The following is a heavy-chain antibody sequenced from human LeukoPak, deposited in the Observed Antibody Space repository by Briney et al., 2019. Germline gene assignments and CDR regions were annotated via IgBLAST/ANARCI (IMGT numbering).Heavy chain of an antibody. J-gene: IGHJ4*02. CDR1: GFTVSSYY. CDR3: ARVMGESSLYDPFDY. Sequence: GGSLSLSCAASGFTVSSYYMNWVRQAPGKGLEWVSIIYADGDTRYADSVKGRFIISRDNSKNTLYLQMNSLRAEDTAVYYCARVMGESSLYDPFDYWGQGTLVTVSS. V-gene: IGHV3-53*01. D-gene: IGHD3-16*02. CDR2: IYADGDT.